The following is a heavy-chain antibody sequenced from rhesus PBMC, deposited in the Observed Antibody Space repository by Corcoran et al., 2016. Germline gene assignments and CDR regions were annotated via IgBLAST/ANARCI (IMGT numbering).Heavy chain of an antibody. CDR3: ARGLEYCTISGCYHFDY. CDR1: GGSLSSHF. Sequence: QLQLQESGPGLVKPSETLSLTCASFGGSLSSHFWRWIRPPPGQRLERIGRISGSGGNTDYTPSLKSRVTISTDTSKNQFSLKLTSVTAADTAVYFCARGLEYCTISGCYHFDYWGQGVLVTVSS. V-gene: IGHV4-173*01. J-gene: IGHJ4*01. D-gene: IGHD2-21*01. CDR2: ISGSGGNT.